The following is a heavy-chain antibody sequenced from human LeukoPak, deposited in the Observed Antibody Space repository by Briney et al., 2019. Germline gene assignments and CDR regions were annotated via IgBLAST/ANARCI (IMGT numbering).Heavy chain of an antibody. CDR1: GGSFSGYY. CDR2: IYYSGST. D-gene: IGHD3-9*01. Sequence: ETLSLTCAVYGGSFSGYYWSWIRQPPGKGLEWIGYIYYSGSTNYNPSLKSRVTISVDTSKNQFSLRLSSVTAADTAVYYCARHGYDILTGSIWGQGTMVTVSS. V-gene: IGHV4-59*08. CDR3: ARHGYDILTGSI. J-gene: IGHJ3*02.